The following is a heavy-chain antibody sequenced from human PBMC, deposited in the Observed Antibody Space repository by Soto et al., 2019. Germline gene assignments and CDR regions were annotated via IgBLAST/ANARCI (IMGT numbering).Heavy chain of an antibody. D-gene: IGHD2-2*01. CDR2: VSSSTSYV. CDR1: GFTFSRYG. V-gene: IGHV3-21*06. Sequence: GGSLRLSCAASGFTFSRYGMNWLRQAPGKGLEWVASVSSSTSYVYYADSVKGRFSTSRDNAKNILYLEMYALRTEDTAVYYCARDPSEGRVGNWFESWGQGTLVTVSS. J-gene: IGHJ5*01. CDR3: ARDPSEGRVGNWFES.